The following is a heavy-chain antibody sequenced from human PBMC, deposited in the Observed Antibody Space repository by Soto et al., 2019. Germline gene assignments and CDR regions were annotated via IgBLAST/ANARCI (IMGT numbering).Heavy chain of an antibody. CDR2: ITGDTNRI. CDR1: GFRFSIYN. D-gene: IGHD6-19*01. CDR3: ARSVEGHFDY. J-gene: IGHJ4*02. V-gene: IGHV3-48*02. Sequence: EVQLVESGGGLVQPGGSLRLSCAASGFRFSIYNMNWVRQAPGKGLEWSAYITGDTNRIKYADSVKGRFTISRDNAKNSVYLQMNSLRDEDTAVYYCARSVEGHFDYWGQGTVVTVSS.